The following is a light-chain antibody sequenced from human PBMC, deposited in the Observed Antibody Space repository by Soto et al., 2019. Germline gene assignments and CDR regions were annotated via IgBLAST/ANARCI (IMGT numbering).Light chain of an antibody. CDR1: SSDVGNYNR. J-gene: IGLJ2*01. V-gene: IGLV2-18*02. Sequence: QSALTQPPSVSGSPGQSVTISCTGTSSDVGNYNRVSWYQQPPGTAPKLMIYEVSNRPSGVPDRFSGSKSRNTASLTISGLQAEDEADYYCSSYTSSSTYVVFGGGTKLTVL. CDR2: EVS. CDR3: SSYTSSSTYVV.